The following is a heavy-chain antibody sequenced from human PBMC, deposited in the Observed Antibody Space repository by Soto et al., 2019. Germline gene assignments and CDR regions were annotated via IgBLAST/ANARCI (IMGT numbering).Heavy chain of an antibody. Sequence: ASVKVSCKASGCTFPNHGIHWLRQAPRQRLEWMGWINAANGDTNYSPKFQGRVTITRDTSASTAYMELSSLRSEDTTVYYYGRRHVSATGIDWFDPWGQGTLVTVSS. V-gene: IGHV1-3*01. CDR1: GCTFPNHG. D-gene: IGHD6-13*01. J-gene: IGHJ5*02. CDR3: GRRHVSATGIDWFDP. CDR2: INAANGDT.